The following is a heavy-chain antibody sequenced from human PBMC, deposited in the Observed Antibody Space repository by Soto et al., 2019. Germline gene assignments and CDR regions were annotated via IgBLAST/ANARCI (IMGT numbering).Heavy chain of an antibody. CDR1: GGTFSSSA. V-gene: IGHV1-69*13. Sequence: SVKVSCKTSGGTFSSSAINWVRQAPGQGLEWMGVIIPILGTLKYAQKFQGRVTIAADDSTSIVYMELSGLRAEDTAVYYCANQAGYLPWYFDYWGQGTLVTVS. CDR2: IIPILGTL. D-gene: IGHD5-12*01. CDR3: ANQAGYLPWYFDY. J-gene: IGHJ4*02.